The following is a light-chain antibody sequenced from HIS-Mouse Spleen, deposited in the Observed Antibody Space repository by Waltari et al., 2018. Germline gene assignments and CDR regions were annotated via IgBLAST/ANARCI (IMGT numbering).Light chain of an antibody. V-gene: IGLV2-8*01. Sequence: QSALTQPPSASGSPGQSVTISCTGTSSDVGGYHYVTWYQQHPGKAPKLTIYEVSKRPSGVPDRFSGSKSGNTASLTVSGLQAEDEADYYCSSYAGSNNRVFGGGTKLTVL. CDR2: EVS. CDR1: SSDVGGYHY. CDR3: SSYAGSNNRV. J-gene: IGLJ2*01.